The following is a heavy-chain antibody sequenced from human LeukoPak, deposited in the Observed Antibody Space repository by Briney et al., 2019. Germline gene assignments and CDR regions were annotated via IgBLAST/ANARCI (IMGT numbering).Heavy chain of an antibody. CDR1: GFTFSSYG. V-gene: IGHV3-48*03. Sequence: GGSLRLSCAASGFTFSSYGMNWVRQAPGKGLEWVSYISSSGSTIYYADSVKGRFTISRDNAKNSLYLQMNSLRAEDTAVYYCARDVVRGVYSIDVWGKGTTVTVSS. D-gene: IGHD3-10*01. J-gene: IGHJ6*04. CDR2: ISSSGSTI. CDR3: ARDVVRGVYSIDV.